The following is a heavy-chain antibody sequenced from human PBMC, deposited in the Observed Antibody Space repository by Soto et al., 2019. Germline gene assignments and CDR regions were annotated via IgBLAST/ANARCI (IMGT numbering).Heavy chain of an antibody. V-gene: IGHV3-23*01. CDR3: ARVLCSSSSCFRRGFDF. CDR2: ISGSGGST. CDR1: EFTFSIFA. D-gene: IGHD2-2*01. Sequence: GGSLRLSCAASEFTFSIFAMSWVRQAPGKGLEWVSTISGSGGSTYYADSVKGRFTISRDSSKNTLFLQMNSLRAEDTAVYFCARVLCSSSSCFRRGFDFWGQGTLVTVSS. J-gene: IGHJ4*02.